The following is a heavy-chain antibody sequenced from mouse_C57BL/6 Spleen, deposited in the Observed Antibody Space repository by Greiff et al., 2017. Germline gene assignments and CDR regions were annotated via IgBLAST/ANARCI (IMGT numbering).Heavy chain of an antibody. V-gene: IGHV5-17*01. CDR3: ARAGTGYFDV. Sequence: EVKLVESGGGLVKPGGSLKLSCAASGFTFSDYGMHWVRQAPEKGLEWVAYISSGSSTIYYADTVKGRFTISRDNAKTTLFLQMTSLRSEDTAMYYCARAGTGYFDVWGTGTTVTVSS. CDR2: ISSGSSTI. D-gene: IGHD4-1*01. CDR1: GFTFSDYG. J-gene: IGHJ1*03.